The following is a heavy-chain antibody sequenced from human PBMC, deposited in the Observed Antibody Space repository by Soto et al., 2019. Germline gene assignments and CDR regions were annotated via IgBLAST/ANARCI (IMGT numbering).Heavy chain of an antibody. CDR3: AAVEQQLVTPAFDY. CDR1: GFTFTSSA. J-gene: IGHJ4*02. CDR2: IVVGSGNT. V-gene: IGHV1-58*01. D-gene: IGHD6-13*01. Sequence: SVKVSCKASGFTFTSSAVQWVRQARGQRLEWIGWIVVGSGNTNYAQKFQERVTITRDMSTSTAYMELSSLRSEDTAVYYCAAVEQQLVTPAFDYWGQGTLVTVSS.